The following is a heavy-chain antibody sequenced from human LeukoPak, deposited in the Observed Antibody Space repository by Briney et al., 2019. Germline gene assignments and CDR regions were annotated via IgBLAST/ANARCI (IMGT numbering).Heavy chain of an antibody. V-gene: IGHV4-39*07. Sequence: SETLSLTFTVSGGSISSSSYYWGWIRQPPGKGLEWIGSIYYSGSTYYNPSLESRVTISVDTSKNQFSLKLSSVTAADTAVYYCARVTGLYNWNDVVWFDPWGQGTLVTVSS. CDR1: GGSISSSSYY. CDR2: IYYSGST. J-gene: IGHJ5*02. D-gene: IGHD1-20*01. CDR3: ARVTGLYNWNDVVWFDP.